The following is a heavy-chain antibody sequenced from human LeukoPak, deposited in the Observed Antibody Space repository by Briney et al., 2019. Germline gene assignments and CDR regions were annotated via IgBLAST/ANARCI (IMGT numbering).Heavy chain of an antibody. D-gene: IGHD5-18*01. Sequence: GASVKVSCKASGGTLSSYAISWVRQAPGQGLEWMGRIIPILGIANYAQKFQGRVTITADKSTSTAYMELSSLRSEDTAVYYCAREVRGIQLWYFFDYWGQGTLVTVSS. J-gene: IGHJ4*02. V-gene: IGHV1-69*04. CDR3: AREVRGIQLWYFFDY. CDR2: IIPILGIA. CDR1: GGTLSSYA.